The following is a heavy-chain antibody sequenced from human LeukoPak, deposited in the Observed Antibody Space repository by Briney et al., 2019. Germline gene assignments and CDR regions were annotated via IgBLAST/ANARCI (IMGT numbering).Heavy chain of an antibody. CDR3: ATSAADDYYYYYYMDV. D-gene: IGHD6-13*01. Sequence: GGSLRLSCAASGFTFSAYWMTWVRQTPGEGLEPVANIKQDGSENNYVDSVKGRFTISRDNAKNSLYLQMNSLRAEDTAVYYCATSAADDYYYYYYMDVWGKGTTVTVSS. CDR1: GFTFSAYW. V-gene: IGHV3-7*01. J-gene: IGHJ6*03. CDR2: IKQDGSEN.